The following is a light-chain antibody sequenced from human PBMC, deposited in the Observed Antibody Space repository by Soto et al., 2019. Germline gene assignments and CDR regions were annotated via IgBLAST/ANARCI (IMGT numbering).Light chain of an antibody. CDR3: LQYDDWHRT. J-gene: IGKJ1*01. Sequence: EIVMTQSPATLSVSPGETATLSCRATESVNSNLAWYQQNPGQAPRLPTYGASTRATGIPARFSGSGSGTDFPLTISSLQSEEFAGYYCLQYDDWHRTLGQGTKVDI. CDR2: GAS. V-gene: IGKV3-15*01. CDR1: ESVNSN.